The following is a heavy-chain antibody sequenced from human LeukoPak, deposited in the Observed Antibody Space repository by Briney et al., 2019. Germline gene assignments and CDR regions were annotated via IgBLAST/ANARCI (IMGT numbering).Heavy chain of an antibody. V-gene: IGHV1-46*01. CDR1: GYTFTSYY. Sequence: ASVKVSCKASGYTFTSYYMHWVRQAPGQGLEWMGIINPSGGSTSYAQKFQGRVTMTRDTSTSTVYMELSSLRSEDTAVYYCARDLSDYVWGSYRPIFDYWGQGTLVTVSS. J-gene: IGHJ4*02. CDR2: INPSGGST. D-gene: IGHD3-16*02. CDR3: ARDLSDYVWGSYRPIFDY.